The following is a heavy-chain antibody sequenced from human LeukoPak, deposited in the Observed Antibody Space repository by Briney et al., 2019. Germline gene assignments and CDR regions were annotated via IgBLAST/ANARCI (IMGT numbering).Heavy chain of an antibody. CDR3: AKVLDYGSGSYYGMDV. V-gene: IGHV3-43*01. J-gene: IGHJ6*02. D-gene: IGHD3-10*01. Sequence: PGGSLRLSCATSGFTFDDYDMHWVRQAPGKGLEWVSHITWDGGDTYYADSVKGRFIISRDNSKNSLHLQMNSLRTEDTALYYCAKVLDYGSGSYYGMDVWGQGTTVTVSS. CDR1: GFTFDDYD. CDR2: ITWDGGDT.